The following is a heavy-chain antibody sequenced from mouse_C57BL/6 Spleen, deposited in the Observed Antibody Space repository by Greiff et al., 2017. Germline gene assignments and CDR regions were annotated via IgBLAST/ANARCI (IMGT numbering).Heavy chain of an antibody. D-gene: IGHD1-1*01. Sequence: QVQLQQSGAELVRPGTSVKMSCKASGYTFTNYWIGWAKQRPGHGLEWIGDIYPGGGYTNYNEKFKGKATLTADNSSSTAYMQFSSLTSEDSALYYCARYHYGSSYGYFGYWGQGTTLTVSS. J-gene: IGHJ2*01. CDR2: IYPGGGYT. V-gene: IGHV1-63*01. CDR1: GYTFTNYW. CDR3: ARYHYGSSYGYFGY.